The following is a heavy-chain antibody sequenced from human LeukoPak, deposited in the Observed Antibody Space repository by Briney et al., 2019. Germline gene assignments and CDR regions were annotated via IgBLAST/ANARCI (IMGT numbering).Heavy chain of an antibody. CDR1: GFTFSSYS. CDR3: ARGRQYPTTEDAFDI. CDR2: ISSSSSYI. Sequence: PGGSLRLSCAASGFTFSSYSMNWVRQAPGRGLEWVSSISSSSSYIYYADSVKGRFTISRDNAKNSLYLQMNSLRAEDTAVYYCARGRQYPTTEDAFDIWGQGTMVTVSS. V-gene: IGHV3-21*01. D-gene: IGHD1-1*01. J-gene: IGHJ3*02.